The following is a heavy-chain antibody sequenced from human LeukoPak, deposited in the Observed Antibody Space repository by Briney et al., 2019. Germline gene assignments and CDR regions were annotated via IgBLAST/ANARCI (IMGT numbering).Heavy chain of an antibody. J-gene: IGHJ4*02. V-gene: IGHV4-34*01. D-gene: IGHD2-15*01. CDR1: GGSFSSYY. CDR3: ALFEVVVGSTQDF. CDR2: INHSGGT. Sequence: PSETLSLTCAVYGGSFSSYYWNWIRQPPGKGLEWIAEINHSGGTNYKPSLESRVTISVDKSKNQFSLKLSSVTAADTAVYYCALFEVVVGSTQDFWGQGTLVTVSS.